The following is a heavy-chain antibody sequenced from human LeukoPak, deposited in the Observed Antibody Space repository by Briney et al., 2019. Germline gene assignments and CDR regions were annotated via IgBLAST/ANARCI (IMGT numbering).Heavy chain of an antibody. Sequence: GGSLRLSCAASGFTFSTYWMHWVRQAPGKGLVWVSQINTDGNSTTYADSVKGRFTVSRSNAKNTLYLQMNSLRAEDTAVYYCARELASGDWGQGTLVTVSS. CDR1: GFTFSTYW. J-gene: IGHJ4*02. V-gene: IGHV3-74*01. CDR2: INTDGNST. CDR3: ARELASGD. D-gene: IGHD6-13*01.